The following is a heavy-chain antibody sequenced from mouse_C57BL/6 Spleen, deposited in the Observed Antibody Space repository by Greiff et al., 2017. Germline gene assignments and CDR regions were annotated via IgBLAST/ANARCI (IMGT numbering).Heavy chain of an antibody. V-gene: IGHV3-1*01. CDR3: ARGGAYDGYYIAY. D-gene: IGHD2-3*01. Sequence: EVTLQESGPGMVKPSPSLSLTCTVTGYSITSGYDWHWIRHFPGNKLEWMGYIRYSGSTNYNPSLKSRIPITHDTSKNHFFLKLNSVTTEDTATYYGARGGAYDGYYIAYWGQGTLVTVSA. CDR2: IRYSGST. J-gene: IGHJ3*01. CDR1: GYSITSGYD.